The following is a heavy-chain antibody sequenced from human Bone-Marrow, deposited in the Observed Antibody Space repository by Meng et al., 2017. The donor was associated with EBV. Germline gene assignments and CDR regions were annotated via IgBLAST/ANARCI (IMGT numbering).Heavy chain of an antibody. Sequence: QLKQWRAGLVESSETLCPTGGVYGGSFSGYYWSWIRQPPGKGLEWIGEINYSGSTNYNPSLKSRGTISVDTSKNQFSLKLSSVTAADTAVYYCARQSARQLVPYYWGQGTLVTVSS. CDR3: ARQSARQLVPYY. V-gene: IGHV4-34*01. D-gene: IGHD6-6*01. CDR2: INYSGST. J-gene: IGHJ4*02. CDR1: GGSFSGYY.